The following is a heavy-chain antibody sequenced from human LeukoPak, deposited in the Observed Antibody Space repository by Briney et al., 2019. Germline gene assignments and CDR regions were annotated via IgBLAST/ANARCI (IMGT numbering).Heavy chain of an antibody. Sequence: KAGETLSLTCAVYGGSFSGHYWTWIRQPPGKGLEWIGEINHSSSTTYDPSLNSRVTISVDTSKNQFSLRLSSVTAADTAVYYCARPRYGSGSLDSWGQGTLDSVSS. CDR2: INHSSST. CDR3: ARPRYGSGSLDS. J-gene: IGHJ4*02. V-gene: IGHV4-34*01. CDR1: GGSFSGHY. D-gene: IGHD3-10*01.